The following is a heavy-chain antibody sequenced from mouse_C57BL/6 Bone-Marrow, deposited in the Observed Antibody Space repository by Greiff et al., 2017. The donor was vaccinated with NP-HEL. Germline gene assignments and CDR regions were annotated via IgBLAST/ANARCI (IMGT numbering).Heavy chain of an antibody. J-gene: IGHJ4*01. CDR1: GFSLTSYA. Sequence: QVQLQQSGPGLVAPSQSLSITCTVSGFSLTSYAISWVRQPPGKGLEWLGVIWPGGGTNYNSALNSRLSISKDNSKSKVFLKMNSLQTEDTARYYCARIYYYGSWALMDYWGQGTSVTVSS. CDR2: IWPGGGT. D-gene: IGHD1-1*01. V-gene: IGHV2-9-1*01. CDR3: ARIYYYGSWALMDY.